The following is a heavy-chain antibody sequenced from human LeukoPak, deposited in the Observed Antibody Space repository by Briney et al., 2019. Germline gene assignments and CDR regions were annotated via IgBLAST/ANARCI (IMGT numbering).Heavy chain of an antibody. D-gene: IGHD1-26*01. CDR3: ATGPRGGSYYFGYFDY. J-gene: IGHJ4*02. V-gene: IGHV1-18*01. CDR1: GYTFTSYG. Sequence: ASVKVSCKASGYTFTSYGISWVRQAPGQGLEWMGWISAYNGNTNYAQKLQGRVTMTTDTSTSTAYMELSSLRSEDTAVYYCATGPRGGSYYFGYFDYWGQGTLVTVSS. CDR2: ISAYNGNT.